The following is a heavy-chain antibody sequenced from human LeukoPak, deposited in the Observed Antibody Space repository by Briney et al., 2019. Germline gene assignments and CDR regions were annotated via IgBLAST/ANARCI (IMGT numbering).Heavy chain of an antibody. CDR1: GGSISSGGYY. V-gene: IGHV4-30-2*01. Sequence: KTSETLSLTCTVSGGSISSGGYYWSWIRQPPGKGLEWIGYIYHSGNTYYNPSLKSRVTISLDRSKNQFSLKLSSVTAADTAVYYCARHPPAVDTPMVGVGSDYWGQGTLVTVSS. CDR3: ARHPPAVDTPMVGVGSDY. J-gene: IGHJ4*02. CDR2: IYHSGNT. D-gene: IGHD5-18*01.